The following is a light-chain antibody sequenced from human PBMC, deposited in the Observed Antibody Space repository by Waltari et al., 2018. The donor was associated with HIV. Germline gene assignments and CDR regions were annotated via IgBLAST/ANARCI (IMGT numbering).Light chain of an antibody. J-gene: IGLJ2*01. CDR1: TSNIGSNT. CDR2: GKN. CDR3: ASWDDSLNGPV. V-gene: IGLV1-44*01. Sequence: QSVLTQPPSTSGTPGQRVPISCSGSTSNIGSNTVSWFQQLPGTAPKVRIYGKNQRPSGVPDRFSGSKAGTSASLAIGGLQSEDEADYYCASWDDSLNGPVFGGGTTLTVL.